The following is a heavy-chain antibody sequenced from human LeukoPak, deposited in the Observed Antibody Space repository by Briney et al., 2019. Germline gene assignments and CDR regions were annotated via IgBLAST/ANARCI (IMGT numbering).Heavy chain of an antibody. D-gene: IGHD5/OR15-5a*01. V-gene: IGHV3-23*01. CDR3: AKSTGSGVYRPFDP. CDR1: GFTFSSYG. Sequence: PGGSLRLSCAASGFTFSSYGMHWVRQAPGKGLEWVSSISGSGGSTYYADSVKGRFIISRDNSKNTLYLQMNSLRAEDTAVYYCAKSTGSGVYRPFDPWGQGTLVTVSS. J-gene: IGHJ5*02. CDR2: ISGSGGST.